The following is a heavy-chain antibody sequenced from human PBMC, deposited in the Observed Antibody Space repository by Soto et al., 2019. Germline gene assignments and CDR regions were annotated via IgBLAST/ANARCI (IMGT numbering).Heavy chain of an antibody. CDR1: GFTFSNAW. CDR3: TTLTGTGYYYYYMDV. D-gene: IGHD1-20*01. J-gene: IGHJ6*03. V-gene: IGHV3-15*01. Sequence: GSLRPSCAASGFTFSNAWMSWVRQAPGKGLEWVGRIKSKTDGGTTDYDAPVKGRFTISRDESKNTLYLQMNSLKTEDTAVYYCTTLTGTGYYYYYMDVWGKGTTVTVSS. CDR2: IKSKTDGGTT.